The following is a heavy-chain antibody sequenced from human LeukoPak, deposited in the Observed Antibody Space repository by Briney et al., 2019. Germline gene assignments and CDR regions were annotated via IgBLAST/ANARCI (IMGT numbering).Heavy chain of an antibody. CDR2: ISGSGGTT. J-gene: IGHJ4*02. Sequence: GGSLRLSCAASGFTFNNYAMSWVRKAPGKGLEWVSAISGSGGTTHYADSVKGRFTISRDNSKNTLSLQMNSLRTEDTAVYYCTKYPRHCGGDCYSDLDYWGQGTLVTVSS. D-gene: IGHD2-21*02. CDR3: TKYPRHCGGDCYSDLDY. CDR1: GFTFNNYA. V-gene: IGHV3-23*01.